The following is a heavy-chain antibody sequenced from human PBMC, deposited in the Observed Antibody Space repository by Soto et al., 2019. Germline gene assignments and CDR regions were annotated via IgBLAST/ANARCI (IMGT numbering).Heavy chain of an antibody. CDR3: ARVPGGGRQGSIIPWYNFGLGV. D-gene: IGHD1-1*01. CDR1: GGSITSGGYY. V-gene: IGHV4-31*03. CDR2: IYYSGTT. Sequence: SETLSLTCTVSGGSITSGGYYWSWTRQHPGKGLEWIGYIYYSGTTYYNPSLKSRVSISEDTSKNQFFLKLSSVTAADTAVYYCARVPGGGRQGSIIPWYNFGLGVRGKGTKLTSPQ. J-gene: IGHJ6*04.